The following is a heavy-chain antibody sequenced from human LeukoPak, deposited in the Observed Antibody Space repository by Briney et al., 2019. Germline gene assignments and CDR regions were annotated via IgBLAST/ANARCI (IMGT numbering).Heavy chain of an antibody. D-gene: IGHD3-22*01. CDR3: ARGRKTYYYDSSGYRYIDY. V-gene: IGHV1-8*01. CDR1: GYTFTSYD. Sequence: ASVKVSCKASGYTFTSYDINWVRQATGQGLEWMGWMNPNSGNTGYAQKFQGRVTMTRNTSISTAYMELSSLRSEDTAVYYCARGRKTYYYDSSGYRYIDYWGQGTLVTVSS. J-gene: IGHJ4*02. CDR2: MNPNSGNT.